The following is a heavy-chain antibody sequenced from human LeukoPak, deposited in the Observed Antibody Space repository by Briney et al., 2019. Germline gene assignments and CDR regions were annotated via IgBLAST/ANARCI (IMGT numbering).Heavy chain of an antibody. CDR2: IRSNPYGGTT. J-gene: IGHJ4*02. Sequence: PGGSLRLSCTASGFTFRDYTMSWVRQAPGKGLEWVGFIRSNPYGGTTEYAASVKGRFTISRDDSKSIAYLQMNSLKTEDTAVYYFPRGGALSTVVGPFDYWAREPLVTVS. CDR1: GFTFRDYT. V-gene: IGHV3-49*04. CDR3: PRGGALSTVVGPFDY. D-gene: IGHD4-23*01.